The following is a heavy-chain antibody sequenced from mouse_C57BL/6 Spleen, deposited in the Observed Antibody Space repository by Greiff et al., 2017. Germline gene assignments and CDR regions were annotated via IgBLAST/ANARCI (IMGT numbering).Heavy chain of an antibody. Sequence: VQLQQSGPELVKPGASVKISCKASGYSFTDYNMNWVKQRNGKSLEWIGVINPNYGTNSYNQKFKGKATLTVDQSSSTAYMQLNSLTSEDSAVYYCARRNLYGYDGGVFDYWGQGTTLTVSS. J-gene: IGHJ2*01. V-gene: IGHV1-39*01. CDR3: ARRNLYGYDGGVFDY. CDR1: GYSFTDYN. CDR2: INPNYGTN. D-gene: IGHD2-2*01.